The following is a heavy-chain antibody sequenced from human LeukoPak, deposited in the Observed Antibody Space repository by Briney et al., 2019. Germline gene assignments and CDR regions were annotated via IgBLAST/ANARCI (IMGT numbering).Heavy chain of an antibody. Sequence: GGSLRLSCAASGFTVSSNYMSWVRQAPGKGLEWVSVIYSGGSTYYADSVKGRFTISRDNSKNTLYLQMNSLRAEDTAVYYCARDQVILVKFLGAFDIWGQGTMVTVSS. V-gene: IGHV3-66*01. CDR2: IYSGGST. J-gene: IGHJ3*02. D-gene: IGHD3-9*01. CDR3: ARDQVILVKFLGAFDI. CDR1: GFTVSSNY.